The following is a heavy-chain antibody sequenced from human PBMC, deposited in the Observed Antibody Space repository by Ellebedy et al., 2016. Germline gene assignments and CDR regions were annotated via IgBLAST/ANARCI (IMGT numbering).Heavy chain of an antibody. J-gene: IGHJ4*02. CDR3: AKGTMDYFYH. CDR2: ISWDSAVI. D-gene: IGHD4/OR15-4a*01. Sequence: GGSLRLSXAGSGFTFNDYALHWVRQAQGKDLEWVSGISWDSAVIGYGGSVKGRFTISKDSAKNYLYLQMNSLRPEDTAFYYCAKGTMDYFYHWGQGTLVTVSS. V-gene: IGHV3-9*01. CDR1: GFTFNDYA.